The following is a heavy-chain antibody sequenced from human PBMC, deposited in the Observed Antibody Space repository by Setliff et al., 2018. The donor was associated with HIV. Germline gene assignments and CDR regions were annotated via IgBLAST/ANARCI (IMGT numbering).Heavy chain of an antibody. CDR1: GFMFGVDW. CDR2: VTPDGGDK. CDR3: VRDLARVIAH. Sequence: GESLKISCAASGFMFGVDWMSWVRQTPGKGLEWVASVTPDGGDKYYANSMRGRFTISRDNGKNAVYLQMNSLTAEGTALYYCVRDLARVIAHWGQGTLVTVSS. D-gene: IGHD2-21*01. V-gene: IGHV3-7*01. J-gene: IGHJ4*02.